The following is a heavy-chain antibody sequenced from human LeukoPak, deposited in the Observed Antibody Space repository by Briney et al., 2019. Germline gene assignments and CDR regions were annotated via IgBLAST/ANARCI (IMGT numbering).Heavy chain of an antibody. Sequence: DSVKGRFTISRDNAKNSLYLQVNSLRAEDTAVYYCARNLGSSSWYIYWGQGTLVTVSS. V-gene: IGHV3-7*01. J-gene: IGHJ4*02. CDR3: ARNLGSSSWYIY. D-gene: IGHD6-13*01.